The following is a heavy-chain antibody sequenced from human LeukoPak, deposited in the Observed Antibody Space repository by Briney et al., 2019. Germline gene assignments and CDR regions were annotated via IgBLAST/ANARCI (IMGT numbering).Heavy chain of an antibody. CDR2: ISYDGSNK. CDR3: AMLSSPYYYDSSGLRDAFDI. J-gene: IGHJ3*02. D-gene: IGHD3-22*01. V-gene: IGHV3-30*03. Sequence: HSGGSLRLSCAASGFTFSSYGMHWVRQAPGKGLEWVAVISYDGSNKYYADSVKGRFTISRDNSKNTLYLQMNSLRAEDTAVYYCAMLSSPYYYDSSGLRDAFDIWGQGTMVTVSS. CDR1: GFTFSSYG.